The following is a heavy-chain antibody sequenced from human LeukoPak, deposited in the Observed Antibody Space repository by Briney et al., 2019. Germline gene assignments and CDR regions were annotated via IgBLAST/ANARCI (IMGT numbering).Heavy chain of an antibody. D-gene: IGHD4-17*01. Sequence: GGSLRLSCAASGFTFSSYGMHWVRQAPGKGLEWVAVISYDGSNKYYADSVKGRFTISRDNSKNTLYLQMNGLRAEDTAVYYCASGDYEVYWGQGTLVTVSS. V-gene: IGHV3-30*03. CDR1: GFTFSSYG. CDR2: ISYDGSNK. CDR3: ASGDYEVY. J-gene: IGHJ4*02.